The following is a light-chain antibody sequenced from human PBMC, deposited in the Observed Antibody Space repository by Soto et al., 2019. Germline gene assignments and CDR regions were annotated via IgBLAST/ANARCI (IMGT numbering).Light chain of an antibody. J-gene: IGKJ1*01. V-gene: IGKV1-5*03. CDR3: QQYNSYWGT. Sequence: DIQMTQSPSTLSASVGDRVTITCRASPSISSWLAWYQQKPGKAPKLLIYKASSLESGVPSRFSGSGSGTEFTLTISSLQPDDFATYYCQQYNSYWGTFGQGTKVEIK. CDR2: KAS. CDR1: PSISSW.